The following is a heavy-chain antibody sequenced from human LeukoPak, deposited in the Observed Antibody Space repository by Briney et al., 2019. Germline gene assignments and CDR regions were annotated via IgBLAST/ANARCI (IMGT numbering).Heavy chain of an antibody. D-gene: IGHD2-15*01. V-gene: IGHV1-2*02. CDR2: INPKNGDT. J-gene: IGHJ5*02. Sequence: ASVKVSCKASVYTFTGYYIHWVRQAPGQGPEWMGWINPKNGDTNSAQTFPTRVTMTRDTSISTASMGRRMLRSDDTAVFNCARIAGHTLVLARDSWSDPWGQGELVTVSP. CDR1: VYTFTGYY. CDR3: ARIAGHTLVLARDSWSDP.